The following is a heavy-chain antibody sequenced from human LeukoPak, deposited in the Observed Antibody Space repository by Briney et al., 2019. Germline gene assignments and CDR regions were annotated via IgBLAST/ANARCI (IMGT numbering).Heavy chain of an antibody. CDR3: ARGAMATRVLDF. CDR2: LSPNSGNT. J-gene: IGHJ4*02. Sequence: ASVKVSCKTSGYTFTNYDINWVRQATGQGLEWMGWLSPNSGNTAYAQKFRGSVTMTMNTSISTAYMGLSSLRSEDTAVYYCARGAMATRVLDFWGQGTQVTVSS. V-gene: IGHV1-8*01. D-gene: IGHD5-24*01. CDR1: GYTFTNYD.